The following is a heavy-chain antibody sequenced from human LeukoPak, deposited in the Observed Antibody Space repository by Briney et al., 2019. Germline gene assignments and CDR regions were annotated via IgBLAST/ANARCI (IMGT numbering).Heavy chain of an antibody. V-gene: IGHV3-23*01. J-gene: IGHJ4*01. D-gene: IGHD6-19*01. Sequence: GGSLRLSCAASGFTFSNSAMSWVRQAPGKGLEWVSTLSGSGITTYYADSVKGRFTISRDNSKNTLDLQMNSLRAEDTAVYYCAKGIYSSGWSYFDYWGHGTLVTVSS. CDR3: AKGIYSSGWSYFDY. CDR2: LSGSGITT. CDR1: GFTFSNSA.